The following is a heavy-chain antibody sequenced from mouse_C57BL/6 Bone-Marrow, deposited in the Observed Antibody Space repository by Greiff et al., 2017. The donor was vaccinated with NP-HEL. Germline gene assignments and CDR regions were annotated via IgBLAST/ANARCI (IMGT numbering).Heavy chain of an antibody. D-gene: IGHD4-1*01. CDR1: GYTFTSYG. V-gene: IGHV1-81*01. CDR3: ARSVGRSWFAY. Sequence: QVQLQQSGAELARPGASVTLSCKASGYTFTSYGISWVKQRTGQGLEWIGEIYPRSGNTYYNEKFKGKATLTADKSSSTAYLELRSLTSEDSAVYFCARSVGRSWFAYWGQGTLVTVSA. J-gene: IGHJ3*01. CDR2: IYPRSGNT.